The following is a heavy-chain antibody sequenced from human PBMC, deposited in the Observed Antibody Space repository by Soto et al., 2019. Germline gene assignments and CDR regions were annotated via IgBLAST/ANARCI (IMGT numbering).Heavy chain of an antibody. CDR1: GYTFTGYY. CDR3: ARGEYSSSWYEHSGNYFDY. J-gene: IGHJ4*02. D-gene: IGHD6-13*01. Sequence: ASVKVSCKASGYTFTGYYMHWVRQAPGQGLEWMGWIDPNSGGTNYAQKFQGWVTMTRDTSISTAYMELSRLRSDDTAVYYCARGEYSSSWYEHSGNYFDYWGQGTLVTVSS. CDR2: IDPNSGGT. V-gene: IGHV1-2*04.